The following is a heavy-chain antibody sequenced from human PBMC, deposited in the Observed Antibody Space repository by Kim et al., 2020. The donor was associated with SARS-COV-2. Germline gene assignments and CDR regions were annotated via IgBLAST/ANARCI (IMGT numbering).Heavy chain of an antibody. CDR3: ARAPLTIFGVVIQNFDS. Sequence: SETLSLTCTVSGGSISSGGYYWSWIRQHPGKGLEWIGYFYYGGSTHYNPSLKSRVTISVDTSKNQFSLKLSSVTAADTAVYYCARAPLTIFGVVIQNFDSWGQGTLVTVSS. CDR2: FYYGGST. D-gene: IGHD3-3*01. CDR1: GGSISSGGYY. J-gene: IGHJ4*02. V-gene: IGHV4-31*03.